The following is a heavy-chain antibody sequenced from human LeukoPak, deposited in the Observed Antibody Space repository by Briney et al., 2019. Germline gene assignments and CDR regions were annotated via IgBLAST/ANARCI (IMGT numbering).Heavy chain of an antibody. CDR2: ISSSSSYI. J-gene: IGHJ3*02. CDR3: ARVGMLWFGESDAFDI. Sequence: GGSLRLSCAASGFTFSSYSMNWVRQAPGKGLEWVSSISSSSSYIYYADSVKGRFTISRDNAKNSLYLQMNSLRAEDTAVYYCARVGMLWFGESDAFDIWGQGTMVTVSS. CDR1: GFTFSSYS. V-gene: IGHV3-21*01. D-gene: IGHD3-10*01.